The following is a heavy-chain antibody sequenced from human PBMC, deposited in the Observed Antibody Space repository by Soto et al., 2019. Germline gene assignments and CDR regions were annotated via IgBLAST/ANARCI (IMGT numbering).Heavy chain of an antibody. CDR2: ISSSGSTI. Sequence: QVQLVESGGGLVKPGGSLRLSCAASGFTFSDYYMSWIRQAPGKGLEWISYISSSGSTIYYADSVKGRFTISRDNAKNSLYLQMNSLRAEDTAVYYCARDLLWFGESNYYYYYYMDVWGKGTTVTVSS. D-gene: IGHD3-10*01. J-gene: IGHJ6*03. CDR1: GFTFSDYY. CDR3: ARDLLWFGESNYYYYYYMDV. V-gene: IGHV3-11*01.